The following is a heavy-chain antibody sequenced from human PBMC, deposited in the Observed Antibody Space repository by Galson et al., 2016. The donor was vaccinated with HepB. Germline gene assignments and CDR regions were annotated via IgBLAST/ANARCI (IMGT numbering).Heavy chain of an antibody. D-gene: IGHD3-10*01. V-gene: IGHV3-15*01. Sequence: SLRLSCAASGFTFITFRNAWMIWVRQAPGKGLEWVGRIYSKADGGTIDYAAPVKGRFIISKDDSQNTLYQQMNSLRTEDTDIYYCTVGSYFYGSASMDPWGQGTLVTVSS. CDR2: IYSKADGGTI. CDR3: TVGSYFYGSASMDP. CDR1: GFTFITFRNAW. J-gene: IGHJ5*02.